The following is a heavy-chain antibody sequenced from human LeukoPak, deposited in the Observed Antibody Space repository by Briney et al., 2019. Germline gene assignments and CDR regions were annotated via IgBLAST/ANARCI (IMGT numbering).Heavy chain of an antibody. CDR1: GFTFSSYA. J-gene: IGHJ6*02. Sequence: GGSLRLSCAASGFTFSSYAMHWVRQAPGKGLEWVAVISYDGSNKYYADSVKGRFTISRDNSKNTLYLQMNSLRAEDTALYHCARNNGMDVWGQGTTVIVSS. V-gene: IGHV3-30-3*01. CDR2: ISYDGSNK. CDR3: ARNNGMDV.